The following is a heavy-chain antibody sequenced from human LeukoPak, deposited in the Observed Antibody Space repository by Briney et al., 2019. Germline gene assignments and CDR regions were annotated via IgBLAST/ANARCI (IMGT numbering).Heavy chain of an antibody. V-gene: IGHV3-74*01. CDR3: ARRYCSGGSCRFDY. Sequence: PGGSLRLSCAASGFTFSSYWMHWVRQAPGKGLVWVSRVTGDGSSTNYADSVKGRFTISRDNAKNTLYLQMNSLRAEDTAVYYCARRYCSGGSCRFDYWGQGTLVTVSS. J-gene: IGHJ4*02. D-gene: IGHD2-15*01. CDR1: GFTFSSYW. CDR2: VTGDGSST.